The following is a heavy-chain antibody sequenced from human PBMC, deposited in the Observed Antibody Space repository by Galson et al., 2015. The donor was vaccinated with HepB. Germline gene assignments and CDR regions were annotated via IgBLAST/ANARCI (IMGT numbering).Heavy chain of an antibody. V-gene: IGHV3-48*02. J-gene: IGHJ4*02. Sequence: SLRLSCAASGFTFSSYSMNWVRQAPGKGLEWVSYISSSSSTIYYADSVKGRFTISRDNAKNSLYLQMNSLRDEDTAVYYCARNRHYYDSSGPLPLGYWGQGTLVTVSS. CDR3: ARNRHYYDSSGPLPLGY. D-gene: IGHD3-22*01. CDR2: ISSSSSTI. CDR1: GFTFSSYS.